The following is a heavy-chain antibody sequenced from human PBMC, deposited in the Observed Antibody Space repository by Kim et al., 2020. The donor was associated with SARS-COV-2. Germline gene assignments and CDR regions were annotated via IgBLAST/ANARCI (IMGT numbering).Heavy chain of an antibody. Sequence: GGSLRLSCAASGFTFRNYAMSWVRQAPGKGLEWVSTISASGDGIYYTDSVKGRFTISRDNSKNTLFLQMSSLRGEDTALYYCAYASGWFEFDCWGQGTLVTVSS. D-gene: IGHD6-19*01. CDR3: AYASGWFEFDC. CDR1: GFTFRNYA. CDR2: ISASGDGI. J-gene: IGHJ4*02. V-gene: IGHV3-23*01.